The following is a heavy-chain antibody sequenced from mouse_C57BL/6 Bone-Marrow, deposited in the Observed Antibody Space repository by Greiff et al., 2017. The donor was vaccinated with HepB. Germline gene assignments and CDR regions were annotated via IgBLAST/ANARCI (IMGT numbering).Heavy chain of an antibody. D-gene: IGHD1-1*01. V-gene: IGHV5-9*01. CDR2: ISGGGGNT. Sequence: EVMLVESGGGLVKPGGSLKLSCAASGFTFSSYTMSWVRQTPEKRLEWVATISGGGGNTYYPDSVKGRLTISRDNAKNTLFLQMSSLRSEDTALYYCAIHSSYYYYGPYFDYWGQGTTLTVSS. J-gene: IGHJ2*01. CDR1: GFTFSSYT. CDR3: AIHSSYYYYGPYFDY.